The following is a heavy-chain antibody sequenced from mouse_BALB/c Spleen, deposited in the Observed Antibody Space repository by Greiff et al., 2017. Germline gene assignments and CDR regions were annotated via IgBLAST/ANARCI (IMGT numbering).Heavy chain of an antibody. Sequence: EVQRVESGGDLVKPGGSLKLSCAASGFPFSSYGMSWVRQTPDKRLEWVATISSGGSYTYYPDSVKGRFTISRDNAKNTLYLQMSSLKSEDTAMYYCARHRTSGAMDYWGQGTSVTVSS. CDR2: ISSGGSYT. CDR1: GFPFSSYG. V-gene: IGHV5-6*01. D-gene: IGHD3-1*01. CDR3: ARHRTSGAMDY. J-gene: IGHJ4*01.